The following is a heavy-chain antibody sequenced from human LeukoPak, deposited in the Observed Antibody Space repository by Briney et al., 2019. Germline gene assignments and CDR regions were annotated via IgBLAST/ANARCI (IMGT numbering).Heavy chain of an antibody. CDR2: LSGSGDDT. CDR1: GFTFKHYA. CDR3: AKGVELKHPFHFDY. D-gene: IGHD3-10*01. V-gene: IGHV3-23*01. J-gene: IGHJ4*02. Sequence: PGGSLRLSCAASGFTFKHYAMSWVRQAPGKGLEWVSALSGSGDDTFYTDPFKGRFTISRDNSKNTLYLQMSSLRADDTAVYYCAKGVELKHPFHFDYWGRGTLVTVSS.